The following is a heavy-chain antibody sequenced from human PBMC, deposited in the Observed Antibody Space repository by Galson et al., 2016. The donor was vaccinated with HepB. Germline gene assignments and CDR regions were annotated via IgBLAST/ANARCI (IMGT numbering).Heavy chain of an antibody. J-gene: IGHJ5*02. D-gene: IGHD4-23*01. Sequence: SLRLSCAASGFAFSSHWMHWVRQDLGKGLVXVSRINSDGTISNYADSVKGRFTISRDNAKNTLYLQMNSLRAEDTAVYFCVRDHSVVPTTAYNWFDPWGRGTLVTVSS. CDR1: GFAFSSHW. V-gene: IGHV3-74*01. CDR3: VRDHSVVPTTAYNWFDP. CDR2: INSDGTIS.